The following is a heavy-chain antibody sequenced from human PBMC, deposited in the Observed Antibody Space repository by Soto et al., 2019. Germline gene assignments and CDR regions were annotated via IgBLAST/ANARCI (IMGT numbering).Heavy chain of an antibody. CDR2: INHSGST. V-gene: IGHV4-34*01. Sequence: SETLSLTCAVYGGSFSGYYWSWIRQPPGKGLEWIGEINHSGSTNYNPSLKSRVTISVDTSKNQFSLKLSSVTAADTAVYYCARGRPGEGMDVWGQGTTVT. D-gene: IGHD2-21*01. CDR1: GGSFSGYY. CDR3: ARGRPGEGMDV. J-gene: IGHJ6*02.